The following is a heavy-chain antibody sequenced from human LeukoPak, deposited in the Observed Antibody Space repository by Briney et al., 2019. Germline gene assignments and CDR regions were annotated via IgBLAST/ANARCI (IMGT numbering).Heavy chain of an antibody. J-gene: IGHJ4*02. V-gene: IGHV3-48*01. CDR1: GFTFSTYS. CDR2: ISDSGAM. CDR3: TTDTWYSAGH. D-gene: IGHD2-15*01. Sequence: PGGSLRLSCAASGFTFSTYSMKWVRQAPGKGLEWVSYISDSGAMYYADSVRGRFTISGENAQNSLFLQMNSLRAEDTAIYYCTTDTWYSAGHWGQGTLVTVSS.